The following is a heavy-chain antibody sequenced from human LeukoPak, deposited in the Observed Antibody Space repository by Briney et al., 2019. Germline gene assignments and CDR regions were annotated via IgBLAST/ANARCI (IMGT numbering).Heavy chain of an antibody. Sequence: KRGESLKISCKGSGYSFTSYWIGWVRQMPGKGLEWMGIIYPGDSDTRYSPSFQGQVTISADKSISTAYLQWSSLKASDTAMYYCAGTDYYDSSGYYYPPSFGYWGQGTLVTVSS. J-gene: IGHJ4*02. CDR1: GYSFTSYW. D-gene: IGHD3-22*01. V-gene: IGHV5-51*01. CDR2: IYPGDSDT. CDR3: AGTDYYDSSGYYYPPSFGY.